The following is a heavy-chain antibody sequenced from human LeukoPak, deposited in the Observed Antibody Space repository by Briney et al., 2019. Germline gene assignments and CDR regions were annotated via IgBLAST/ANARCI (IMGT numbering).Heavy chain of an antibody. J-gene: IGHJ4*02. Sequence: GGSLRLSCAASGFTFSSYGLHWVRQAPGKGLEYVSAISNNGGSTYYANSVKGRFTIFRDNPKNTLYLQMGSLRPEDMAVYYCARSGYCSGGTCYVDYWGQGTLVTVSS. CDR3: ARSGYCSGGTCYVDY. V-gene: IGHV3-64*01. CDR2: ISNNGGST. D-gene: IGHD2-15*01. CDR1: GFTFSSYG.